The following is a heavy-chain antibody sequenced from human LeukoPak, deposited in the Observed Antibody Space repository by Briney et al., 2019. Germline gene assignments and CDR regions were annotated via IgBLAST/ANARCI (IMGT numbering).Heavy chain of an antibody. V-gene: IGHV1-2*02. J-gene: IGHJ4*02. Sequence: GESLKISCKASGYTFTGYYMHWVRQAPGQGLEWMGWINPNSGGTNYAQKFQGRVTMTRDTSISTAYMELSRLRSDDTAVYYCARASYSSGYYILGYWGQGTLVTVSS. D-gene: IGHD3-22*01. CDR1: GYTFTGYY. CDR2: INPNSGGT. CDR3: ARASYSSGYYILGY.